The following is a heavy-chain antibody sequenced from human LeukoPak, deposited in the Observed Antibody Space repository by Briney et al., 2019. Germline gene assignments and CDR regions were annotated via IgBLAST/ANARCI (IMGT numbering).Heavy chain of an antibody. D-gene: IGHD5-12*01. CDR2: ISSSSSYI. CDR3: ARDGGGYRFYNWFDP. Sequence: GGSLRLSCAASGFTFGGYNMNWVRQAPGKGLEWVSFISSSSSYIHYADSVKGRFTISRDNAKNSLYLQMNSLRAEDTAVYYCARDGGGYRFYNWFDPWGQGTLVTVSS. J-gene: IGHJ5*02. CDR1: GFTFGGYN. V-gene: IGHV3-21*01.